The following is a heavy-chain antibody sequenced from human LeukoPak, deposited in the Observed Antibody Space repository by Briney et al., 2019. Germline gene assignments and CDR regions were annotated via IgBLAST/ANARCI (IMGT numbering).Heavy chain of an antibody. Sequence: AGGSLRLSCAASGFTFSSYSMNWVRQAPGKGLEWVSSISSSSSYIYYADSVKGRFTISRDNAKNSLYLQMNSLRAEDTAVYYCARDARWGDYGDYPFDPWGQGTLVTVSS. D-gene: IGHD4-17*01. J-gene: IGHJ5*02. CDR1: GFTFSSYS. V-gene: IGHV3-21*01. CDR2: ISSSSSYI. CDR3: ARDARWGDYGDYPFDP.